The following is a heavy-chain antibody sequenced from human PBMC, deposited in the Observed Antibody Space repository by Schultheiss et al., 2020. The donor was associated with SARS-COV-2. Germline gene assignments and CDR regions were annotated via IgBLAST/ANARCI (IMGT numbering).Heavy chain of an antibody. D-gene: IGHD4-11*01. CDR1: GGSINTSKYY. CDR2: IYYSGGT. J-gene: IGHJ4*02. V-gene: IGHV4-39*01. Sequence: SETLSLTCTVSGGSINTSKYYWGWIRQPPGKGLEWIGIIYYSGGTVYNPSLKTRVTMSVDTSKNHFSLRLSSVTATDTAIYYCARQNYGNYEEFDYWGQGTLVTVSS. CDR3: ARQNYGNYEEFDY.